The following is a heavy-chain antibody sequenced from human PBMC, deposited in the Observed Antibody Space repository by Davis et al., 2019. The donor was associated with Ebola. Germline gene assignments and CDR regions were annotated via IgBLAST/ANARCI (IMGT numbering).Heavy chain of an antibody. CDR1: GFTFSDYY. J-gene: IGHJ4*02. CDR2: ISSSGSTI. CDR3: ARVGTTGTPVDY. V-gene: IGHV3-11*01. D-gene: IGHD1-1*01. Sequence: GESLKISCAASGFTFSDYYMSWIRQAPGKGLEWVSYISSSGSTIYYADSVKGRFTISRDNAKNSLYLQMNSLRAEDTAVYYCARVGTTGTPVDYWGQGTLVTVSS.